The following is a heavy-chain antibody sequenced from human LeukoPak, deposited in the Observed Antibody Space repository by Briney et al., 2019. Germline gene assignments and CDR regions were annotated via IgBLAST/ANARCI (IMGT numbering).Heavy chain of an antibody. V-gene: IGHV4-30-4*08. Sequence: SSETLSLTCTVSGGSISSGDYYWSWIRQPPGKGLEWIGYIYYSGSTYYNPSLMSRVTISVDTSKNQFSLKLSSVTAADTAVYYCARAYYYDSSGLDVWGKGTTVTVSS. J-gene: IGHJ6*04. CDR2: IYYSGST. CDR3: ARAYYYDSSGLDV. CDR1: GGSISSGDYY. D-gene: IGHD3-22*01.